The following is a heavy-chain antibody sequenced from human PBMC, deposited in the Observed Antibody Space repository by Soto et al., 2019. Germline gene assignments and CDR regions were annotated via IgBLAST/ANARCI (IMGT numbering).Heavy chain of an antibody. CDR3: ARGSWAAY. V-gene: IGHV1-8*01. Sequence: QVQLVQSGAEVKKPGASVKVSCKASGYTFISSDISWVRQATGQGLEWMGWMNPDSGTTFYAQKFKGRVTMTRDTSISTAYMELTGLTSEDTAVYYCARGSWAAYWGQGTLVTVSS. CDR1: GYTFISSD. CDR2: MNPDSGTT. J-gene: IGHJ4*02. D-gene: IGHD6-13*01.